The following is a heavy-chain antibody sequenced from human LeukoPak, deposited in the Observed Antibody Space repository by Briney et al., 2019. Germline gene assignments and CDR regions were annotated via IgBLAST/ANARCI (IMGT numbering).Heavy chain of an antibody. J-gene: IGHJ6*02. D-gene: IGHD3-3*01. Sequence: SETLSLTCTVSGGSISSGGYYWSWIRQHPGKGLEWIGHIYYSGSTYYNPSLKSRVTISVDTSKNQFSLKLSSVTAADTAVYYCAREPPYDFWSGYSYGMDVWGQGTTVTVSS. CDR1: GGSISSGGYY. V-gene: IGHV4-31*03. CDR2: IYYSGST. CDR3: AREPPYDFWSGYSYGMDV.